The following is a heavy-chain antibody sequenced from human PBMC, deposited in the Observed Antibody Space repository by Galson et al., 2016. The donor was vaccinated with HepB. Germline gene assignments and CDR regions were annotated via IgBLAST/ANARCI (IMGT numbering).Heavy chain of an antibody. D-gene: IGHD3-22*01. Sequence: SLRLSCAASGFTFGTYAMSWVRQAPGKGPECVSTISGSGATIYYADSVKGRFTISRDNSRDTLYLQMNSLRAEDTAVYYCANLPPPYWNDGSDYYLDYWGQGILVTVSS. J-gene: IGHJ4*02. CDR1: GFTFGTYA. V-gene: IGHV3-23*01. CDR3: ANLPPPYWNDGSDYYLDY. CDR2: ISGSGATI.